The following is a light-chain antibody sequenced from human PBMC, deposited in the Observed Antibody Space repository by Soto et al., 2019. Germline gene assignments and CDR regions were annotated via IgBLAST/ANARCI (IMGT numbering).Light chain of an antibody. CDR2: GAS. CDR3: QQCGISTWP. CDR1: QPVSSSY. J-gene: IGKJ1*01. V-gene: IGKV3-20*01. Sequence: EIVLTQSPGILSLSPGERATLSCRASQPVSSSYLAWYQQKPGQAPRLLIYGASTRATGIPDRFSGSGSGTDFTLTISGLEPEDFAVYYCQQCGISTWPFGQGTKVDIK.